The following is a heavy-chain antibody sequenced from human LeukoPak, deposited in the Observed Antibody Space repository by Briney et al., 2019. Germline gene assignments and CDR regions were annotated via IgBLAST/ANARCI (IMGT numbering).Heavy chain of an antibody. CDR2: IKQDGSEK. CDR3: TRDPEVPMDV. J-gene: IGHJ6*02. V-gene: IGHV3-7*01. Sequence: GGSLRLSCAASGFTFSSYSMNWVRQAPGKGLEWVANIKQDGSEKYYVDSVKGRFTISRDNAKDSVYLQMNSLRVEDTAVYYCTRDPEVPMDVWGQGTTVTVSS. CDR1: GFTFSSYS. D-gene: IGHD2-2*01.